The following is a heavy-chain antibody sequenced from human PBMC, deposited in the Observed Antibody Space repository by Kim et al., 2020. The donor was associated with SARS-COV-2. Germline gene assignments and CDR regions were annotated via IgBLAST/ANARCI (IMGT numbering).Heavy chain of an antibody. CDR1: GFTFSSYG. V-gene: IGHV3-33*06. CDR3: AKDWNYYGSGSYQYFDY. J-gene: IGHJ4*02. D-gene: IGHD3-10*01. Sequence: GGSLRLSCAASGFTFSSYGMHWVRQAPGKGLEWVAVIWYDGSNKYYADSVKGRFTISRDNSKNTLYLQMNSLRAEDTAVYYCAKDWNYYGSGSYQYFDYWGQGTLVTVSS. CDR2: IWYDGSNK.